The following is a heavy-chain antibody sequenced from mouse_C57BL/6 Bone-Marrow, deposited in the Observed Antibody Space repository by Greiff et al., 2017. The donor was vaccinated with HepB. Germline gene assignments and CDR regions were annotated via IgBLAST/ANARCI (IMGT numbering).Heavy chain of an antibody. D-gene: IGHD1-1*01. Sequence: DVKLVESGGGLVQPKGSLKLSCAASGFTFNTYAMHWVRQAPGKGLEWVARIRSKSSNYTTYYADSVKDRFTISRDDSQSMLYLQMNNLKPEDTAMYSCVRGGGSSYHWYFDVWGTGTTVTVSS. V-gene: IGHV10-3*01. CDR3: VRGGGSSYHWYFDV. J-gene: IGHJ1*03. CDR2: IRSKSSNYTT. CDR1: GFTFNTYA.